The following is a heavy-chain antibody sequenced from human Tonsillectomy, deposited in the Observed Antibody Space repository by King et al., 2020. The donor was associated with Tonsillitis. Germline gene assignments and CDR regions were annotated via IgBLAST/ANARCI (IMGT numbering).Heavy chain of an antibody. CDR3: ARQKYGSGSHFDY. J-gene: IGHJ4*02. CDR1: GYNFSSYW. D-gene: IGHD3-10*01. Sequence: QLVQSGAEVKKAGESLKISCKGSGYNFSSYWFGWVRQMPGKGLEWMGIIYPGDSDIRYSPSFQGQVTISADKSISTAYLQWSSLKPSDTAMYYCARQKYGSGSHFDYWGQGTPVTVSS. V-gene: IGHV5-51*01. CDR2: IYPGDSDI.